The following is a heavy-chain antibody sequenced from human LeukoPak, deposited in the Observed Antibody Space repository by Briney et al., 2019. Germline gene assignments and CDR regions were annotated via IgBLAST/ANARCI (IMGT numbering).Heavy chain of an antibody. V-gene: IGHV4-59*01. CDR1: GGSISSYY. J-gene: IGHJ4*02. CDR3: ARGRGYSYVDFDY. Sequence: PSETLSLTCTVPGGSISSYYWSWIRQPPGKGLECIGYIYYSGRTNYSPSLKSRVTISVDTSKNQFSLKLSSVTAADTAVYYCARGRGYSYVDFDYWGQGTLVTVSS. CDR2: IYYSGRT. D-gene: IGHD5-18*01.